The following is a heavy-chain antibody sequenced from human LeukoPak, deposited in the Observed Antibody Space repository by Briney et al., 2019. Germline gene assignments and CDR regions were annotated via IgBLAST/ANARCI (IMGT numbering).Heavy chain of an antibody. CDR3: ATYSIVNRREFQH. Sequence: GGSLRLSCEVSEFTFSNSWMSWVRQAPGKGLEWVANVKQDGSETYYVDSVKGRFTISRDNAKNSLYLQMYSLRVEDTAVYYCATYSIVNRREFQHWGQGTLVTVSS. CDR2: VKQDGSET. V-gene: IGHV3-7*01. D-gene: IGHD1-26*01. J-gene: IGHJ1*01. CDR1: EFTFSNSW.